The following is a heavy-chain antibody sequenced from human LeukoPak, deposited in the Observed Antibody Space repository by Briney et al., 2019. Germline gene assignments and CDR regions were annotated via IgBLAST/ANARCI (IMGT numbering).Heavy chain of an antibody. V-gene: IGHV3-30*02. Sequence: GGSLRLSCAASAFTFSRYGMHWVRQAPGKGLEWVAFIRYDGSNKYYADSVKGRLTISRDNSKNTLYLQMNSLRAEDTAVYYCAKDMYSSSVPNWFDPWGQGILVTVSS. CDR1: AFTFSRYG. J-gene: IGHJ5*02. D-gene: IGHD6-13*01. CDR2: IRYDGSNK. CDR3: AKDMYSSSVPNWFDP.